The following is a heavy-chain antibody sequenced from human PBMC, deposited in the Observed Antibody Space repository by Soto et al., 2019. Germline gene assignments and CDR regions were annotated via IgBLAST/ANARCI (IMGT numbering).Heavy chain of an antibody. CDR2: IYYTGTT. Sequence: PSETLSLTCTVSGGSISSGDYYWSWIRQPPGKGLEWIGYIYYTGTTYYIPSLKSRVTISIDTSKNQFSLKLNSVTAADTAVYYCARDLWGYCGTDCYPLDVWGQGTTVTVSS. J-gene: IGHJ6*02. D-gene: IGHD2-21*02. CDR3: ARDLWGYCGTDCYPLDV. V-gene: IGHV4-30-4*02. CDR1: GGSISSGDYY.